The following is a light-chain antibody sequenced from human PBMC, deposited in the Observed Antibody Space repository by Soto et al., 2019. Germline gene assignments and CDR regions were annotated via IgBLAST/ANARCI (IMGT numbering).Light chain of an antibody. CDR1: QSVSSTF. V-gene: IGKV3-20*01. J-gene: IGKJ1*01. CDR2: VAS. Sequence: EIVLTQSPGTLSLSPGERATLSCRASQSVSSTFLTWYQQKPGQAPRLLIYVASSRATGTTDRFSGSGSGTAFTLTIIRLEPEDFAVYYCQQDSNSLWTFGQGTKVEIK. CDR3: QQDSNSLWT.